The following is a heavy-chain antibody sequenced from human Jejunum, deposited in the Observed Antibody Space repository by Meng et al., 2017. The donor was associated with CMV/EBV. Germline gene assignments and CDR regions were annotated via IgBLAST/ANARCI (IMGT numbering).Heavy chain of an antibody. V-gene: IGHV4-39*07. CDR3: ARESVLCSTTSCPFDY. Sequence: SISSSSYYWGWIRQPPGKGLEWIGSFSYSGSTYSNPSLRSRVTISVDTSTNQFSLRLTSVTAADTAVYYCARESVLCSTTSCPFDYWGQGTLVTVPQ. CDR1: SISSSSYY. J-gene: IGHJ4*02. CDR2: FSYSGST. D-gene: IGHD2-2*01.